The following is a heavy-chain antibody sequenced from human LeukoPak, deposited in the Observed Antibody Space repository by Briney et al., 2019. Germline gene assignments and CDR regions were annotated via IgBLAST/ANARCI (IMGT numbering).Heavy chain of an antibody. CDR1: GGSISSGDYY. J-gene: IGHJ4*02. D-gene: IGHD3-9*01. Sequence: PSETLSLTCTVSGGSISSGDYYWSWIRQPPGKGLEWIGYIYYSGSTYYNPSLKSRVTISVDTSKNQFSLKLSSVTAADTAVYYCARGQTYYDILTGYYYFDYWGQGTLVTVSS. V-gene: IGHV4-30-4*01. CDR2: IYYSGST. CDR3: ARGQTYYDILTGYYYFDY.